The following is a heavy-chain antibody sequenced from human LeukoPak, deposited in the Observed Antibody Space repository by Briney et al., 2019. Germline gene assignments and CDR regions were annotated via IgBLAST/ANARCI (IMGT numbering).Heavy chain of an antibody. CDR1: GFIFSDYG. CDR2: ISSSSDYR. CDR3: VSFYETY. V-gene: IGHV3-21*01. D-gene: IGHD2/OR15-2a*01. Sequence: GGSLRLSCAASGFIFSDYGMNWVRQAPGKGLEWVSSISSSSDYRYYADSVKGRFTISRDNAKNSLYLQMNSLRGEDTAVYYCVSFYETYWGRGTLVTVSS. J-gene: IGHJ4*02.